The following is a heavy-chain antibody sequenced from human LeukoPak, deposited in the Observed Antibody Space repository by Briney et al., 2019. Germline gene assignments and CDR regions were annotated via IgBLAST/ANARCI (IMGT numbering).Heavy chain of an antibody. Sequence: PSETLSLTCTVSGGSISSYYWSWIRQPPGKGLEWIGYIYYSGSTNYNPSLKSRVTISVDTSKNQFSLKLSSVTAADTAVYYCARTTEGGYTYDYFYYYYMDVWGKGTTVTVSS. CDR1: GGSISSYY. V-gene: IGHV4-59*01. CDR3: ARTTEGGYTYDYFYYYYMDV. J-gene: IGHJ6*03. CDR2: IYYSGST. D-gene: IGHD5-18*01.